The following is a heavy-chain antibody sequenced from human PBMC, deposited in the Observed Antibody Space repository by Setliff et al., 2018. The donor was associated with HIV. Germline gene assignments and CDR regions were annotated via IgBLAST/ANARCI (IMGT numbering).Heavy chain of an antibody. CDR1: GGSISSTSYY. Sequence: PSETLSLTCSVSGGSISSTSYYWGWIRQRKGKGLKWIGIVHYTGSTQYNPSLTSRLTMSVDKSNTHFSLRLTSVTASDSAVSYCARTREYRFGFGLGQFDPWGQGTMVTVSS. J-gene: IGHJ5*01. D-gene: IGHD3-16*01. CDR3: ARTREYRFGFGLGQFDP. CDR2: VHYTGST. V-gene: IGHV4-39*07.